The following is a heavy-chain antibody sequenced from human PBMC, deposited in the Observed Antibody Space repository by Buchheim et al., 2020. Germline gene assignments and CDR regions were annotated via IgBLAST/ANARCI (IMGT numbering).Heavy chain of an antibody. CDR3: ASRRRDGYNLDS. V-gene: IGHV4-30-4*01. D-gene: IGHD5-24*01. CDR1: GGSINSGDYY. J-gene: IGHJ4*02. Sequence: QVQLQESGPGLVKPSQTLSLTCTVSGGSINSGDYYLSWIRQPPGKGLEWIGYIYYSGSTSYNPSLKSRVTISIDTSKNQFSLKLSSVTAADTAVYYCASRRRDGYNLDSWGQGTL. CDR2: IYYSGST.